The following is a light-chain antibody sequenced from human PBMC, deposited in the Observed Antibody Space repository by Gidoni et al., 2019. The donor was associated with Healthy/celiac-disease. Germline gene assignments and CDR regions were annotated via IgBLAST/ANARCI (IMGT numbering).Light chain of an antibody. J-gene: IGKJ1*01. CDR2: GAS. V-gene: IGKV3-20*01. Sequence: EIVLTQSPGTLSLSPGERATLSCRVSQSVSSSYLAWYQQKPGQAPRLLIYGASSRATGIPVRFSGSGSGTDFTLTISRLEPEDFAVYYCQQYGSSLQTFGQGTKVEIK. CDR1: QSVSSSY. CDR3: QQYGSSLQT.